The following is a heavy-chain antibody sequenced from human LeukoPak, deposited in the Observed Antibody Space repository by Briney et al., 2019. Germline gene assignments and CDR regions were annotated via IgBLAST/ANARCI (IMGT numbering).Heavy chain of an antibody. CDR1: GFTFINYG. V-gene: IGHV3-30*18. CDR3: AKALSSGWYSRLFQH. D-gene: IGHD6-19*01. J-gene: IGHJ1*01. CDR2: ISYDATNT. Sequence: GRSLRLSCAASGFTFINYGMHWVRQAPGKGLEWVAVISYDATNTYYADSVKGRFTISGDNSKNTLYLQMNSLRTEDTAVYYYAKALSSGWYSRLFQHWGQGTLVTVSS.